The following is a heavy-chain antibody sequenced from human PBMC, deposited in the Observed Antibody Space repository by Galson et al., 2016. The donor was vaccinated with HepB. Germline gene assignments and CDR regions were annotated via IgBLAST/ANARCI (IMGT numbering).Heavy chain of an antibody. D-gene: IGHD6-13*01. Sequence: SLRLSCAASGFTFRSYDMSCVRQSTGKGLEWVAAIGTLHDSFFPDTVQGRFSIPRENVKNSLYLQLNRLRAGDTAVYYCARIARGSSYTLGYFDLWGRGTLVTVSS. J-gene: IGHJ2*01. V-gene: IGHV3-13*04. CDR2: IGTLHDS. CDR1: GFTFRSYD. CDR3: ARIARGSSYTLGYFDL.